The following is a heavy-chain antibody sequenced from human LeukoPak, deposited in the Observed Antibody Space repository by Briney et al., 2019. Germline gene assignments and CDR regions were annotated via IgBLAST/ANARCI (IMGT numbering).Heavy chain of an antibody. J-gene: IGHJ4*02. Sequence: SETLSLTCTVSGGSIGSYYWSWIRQPPGKGLEWIGYIYYSGSTNYNPSLKSRVTISVDTSKNQFSLKLSSVTAADTAVYYCARSVYGYSSGWYLDYWGQGTLVTVSS. CDR1: GGSIGSYY. V-gene: IGHV4-59*08. CDR2: IYYSGST. CDR3: ARSVYGYSSGWYLDY. D-gene: IGHD6-19*01.